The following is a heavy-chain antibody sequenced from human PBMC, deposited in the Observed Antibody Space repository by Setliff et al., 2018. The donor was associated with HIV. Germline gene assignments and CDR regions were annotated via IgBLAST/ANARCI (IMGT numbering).Heavy chain of an antibody. V-gene: IGHV3-48*01. CDR1: GFSFSSYW. CDR2: IGSSGTPI. Sequence: GGSLRLSCAASGFSFSSYWMSWVRQAPGKGLEWLSYIGSSGTPIYYADSVQGRFTISRDDSKNTLYLQMNSLRAEDTAVYYRARGQFRLRPDSLDLWGQGTLVTVSS. D-gene: IGHD2-21*01. CDR3: ARGQFRLRPDSLDL. J-gene: IGHJ3*01.